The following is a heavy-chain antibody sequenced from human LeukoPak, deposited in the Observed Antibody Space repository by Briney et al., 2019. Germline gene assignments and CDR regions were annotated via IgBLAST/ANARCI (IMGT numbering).Heavy chain of an antibody. CDR3: ARSSIAAARMDV. CDR1: GGSISSYY. CDR2: IYYSGST. D-gene: IGHD6-13*01. Sequence: SETLSLTCTVSGGSISSYYWSWIRQPPGKGLEWLGYIYYSGSTNYDPALKSRVTISVDTSKNQFSLRLSSVTAADTAVYYCARSSIAAARMDVWGQGTTVTVSS. J-gene: IGHJ6*02. V-gene: IGHV4-59*01.